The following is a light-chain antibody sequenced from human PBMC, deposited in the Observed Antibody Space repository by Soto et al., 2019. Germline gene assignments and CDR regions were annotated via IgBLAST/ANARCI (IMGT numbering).Light chain of an antibody. J-gene: IGKJ1*01. CDR2: GAS. CDR3: QQYGSSGT. V-gene: IGKV3-20*01. Sequence: EIVLTQSPGTLSLAPGESATLSCVAGQTLSSSSLAWYQQKPGQAPRLLIYGASNRASGIPDRFSGSGSGTDFTLTISRLEPEDFAVYYCQQYGSSGTFGQGTKVDI. CDR1: QTLSSSS.